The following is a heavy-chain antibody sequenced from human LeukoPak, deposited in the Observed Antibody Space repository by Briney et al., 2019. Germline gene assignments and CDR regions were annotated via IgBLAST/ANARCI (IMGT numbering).Heavy chain of an antibody. J-gene: IGHJ4*02. Sequence: GGSLRLSCAVSGFTLSSYVMHWVRQAPGKGLEHVSAISSNGGRTYYANSVKGRFTISRDNSKNTLYLQMNSLRAEDTAVYYCAESSVVTATSPPGYWGQGTLVTVSS. V-gene: IGHV3-64*01. CDR3: AESSVVTATSPPGY. CDR1: GFTLSSYV. CDR2: ISSNGGRT. D-gene: IGHD2-21*02.